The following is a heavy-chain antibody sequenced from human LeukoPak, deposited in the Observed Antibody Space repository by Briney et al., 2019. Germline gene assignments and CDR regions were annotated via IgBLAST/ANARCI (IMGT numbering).Heavy chain of an antibody. V-gene: IGHV6-1*01. D-gene: IGHD2-8*02. CDR2: TYCRSKWYN. CDR3: ARGLLVGHPYYCAMDV. CDR1: GHSVSSNSAT. Sequence: SQTLSLTCAISGHSVSSNSATWTWSRQSPSRGLEWLGGTYCRSKWYNDSAESVKSRISINPDTSKNQFSLQLSSVTPEDTAVYYCARGLLVGHPYYCAMDVWGQGTTVSVSS. J-gene: IGHJ6*02.